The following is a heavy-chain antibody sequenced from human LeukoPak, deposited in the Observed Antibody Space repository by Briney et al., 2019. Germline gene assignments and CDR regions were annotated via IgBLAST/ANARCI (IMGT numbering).Heavy chain of an antibody. D-gene: IGHD3-10*01. Sequence: PGRSLRLSCAASGFTFSSYAMHWVRQAPGKGLEWVAVISYDGSNKYYADSVKGRFTISRDNSKNTLYLRMNSLRAEDTAVYYCSGGLWFGFDYWGQGTLVTVSS. CDR1: GFTFSSYA. V-gene: IGHV3-30*04. CDR2: ISYDGSNK. J-gene: IGHJ4*02. CDR3: SGGLWFGFDY.